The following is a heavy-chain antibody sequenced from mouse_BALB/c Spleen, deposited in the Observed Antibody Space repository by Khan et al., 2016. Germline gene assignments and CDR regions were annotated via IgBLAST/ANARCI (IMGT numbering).Heavy chain of an antibody. CDR3: ARGTPFAS. D-gene: IGHD2-14*01. J-gene: IGHJ3*01. CDR1: SYAFSGYW. V-gene: IGHV1-80*01. CDR2: IYPGDGDT. Sequence: QVQLKQSGAELVRPGSSVKISCKASSYAFSGYWMNWVKQRPGQGLEWIGQIYPGDGDTNYNGKFKGKATLTADKSSSTAYMQLSSLTSEDSAVYFCARGTPFASWGQGTLVTVSA.